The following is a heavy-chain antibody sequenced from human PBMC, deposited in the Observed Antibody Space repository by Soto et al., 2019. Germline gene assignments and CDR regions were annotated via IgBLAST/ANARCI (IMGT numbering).Heavy chain of an antibody. D-gene: IGHD5-18*01. V-gene: IGHV3-48*03. CDR3: ARAQMYTAIDY. CDR2: ISSSGSTI. J-gene: IGHJ4*02. Sequence: GGSLRLSCAASGFTFSSYEMNWVRQAPGKGLEWVSYISSSGSTIYYADSVKGRFTISRDNAKNSLYLQMNSLRAEDTAVYYCARAQMYTAIDYWGQGTLVTVSS. CDR1: GFTFSSYE.